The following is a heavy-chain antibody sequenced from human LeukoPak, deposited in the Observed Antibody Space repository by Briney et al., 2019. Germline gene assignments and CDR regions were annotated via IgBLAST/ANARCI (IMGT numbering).Heavy chain of an antibody. CDR3: ARDLGYLIDL. D-gene: IGHD2-15*01. CDR1: GITFSSYE. Sequence: GGSLRLSCAASGITFSSYEMNWVRQAPGKGLEWVSYISSSAHTIYYADSVKGRFTISRDNAKNSLYLQMNSLRAEDTAVYYCARDLGYLIDLWGQGTLVTVSS. J-gene: IGHJ5*02. V-gene: IGHV3-48*03. CDR2: ISSSAHTI.